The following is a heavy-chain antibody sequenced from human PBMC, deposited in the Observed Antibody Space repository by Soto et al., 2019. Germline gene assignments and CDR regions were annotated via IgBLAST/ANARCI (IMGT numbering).Heavy chain of an antibody. CDR3: AKYHFDSSGQEYGMDV. D-gene: IGHD3-22*01. CDR2: IYTTGST. CDR1: GGSVSAYY. V-gene: IGHV4-4*07. J-gene: IGHJ6*02. Sequence: PSETLSLTCTVSGGSVSAYYWSWIRQPAGKGLEWLGRIYTTGSTNYNPSLKGRVTMSVDPSKNQFSLKLTSMTAADTAVYYCAKYHFDSSGQEYGMDVWGQGTTVTVSS.